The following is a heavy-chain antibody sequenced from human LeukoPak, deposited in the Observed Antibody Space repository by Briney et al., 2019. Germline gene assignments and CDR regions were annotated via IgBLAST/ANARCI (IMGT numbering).Heavy chain of an antibody. V-gene: IGHV3-21*01. CDR3: ARDRRYYSGSHPLDY. CDR1: GFTFSGYS. D-gene: IGHD1-26*01. J-gene: IGHJ4*02. CDR2: ISSSSSYI. Sequence: GGSLRLSCAASGFTFSGYSMNWVRQAPGKGLEWVSSISSSSSYIYYADSVKGRFTISRDNAKNSLYLQMNSLRAEDTAVYYCARDRRYYSGSHPLDYWGQGTLVTVSS.